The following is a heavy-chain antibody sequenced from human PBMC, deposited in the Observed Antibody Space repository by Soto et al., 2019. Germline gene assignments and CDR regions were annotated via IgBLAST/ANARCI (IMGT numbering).Heavy chain of an antibody. D-gene: IGHD5-12*01. J-gene: IGHJ6*02. Sequence: NPGGSLRLSCAASDFAFGSHTMAWVRQAPGKGLEWVSSISSATTYILYVDSVRGRFTISRDNAKKSLFLQMDSLTADDTAVYYCASRYFRDGYNYYYGMDVWGQGTTVTVSS. CDR3: ASRYFRDGYNYYYGMDV. CDR1: DFAFGSHT. CDR2: ISSATTYI. V-gene: IGHV3-21*01.